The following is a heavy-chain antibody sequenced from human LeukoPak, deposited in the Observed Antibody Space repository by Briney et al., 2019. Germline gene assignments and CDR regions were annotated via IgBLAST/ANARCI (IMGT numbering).Heavy chain of an antibody. CDR2: IYYSGST. CDR1: GGSISSNNYY. V-gene: IGHV4-39*01. D-gene: IGHD3-10*01. Sequence: SETLSLTCTVSGGSISSNNYYWGWIRQPPGKGLEWIGSIYYSGSTYNNPSLKSRVTISVDTTKNQFSLELTSVTAADTAVYYCARGQYGSGIVYWGQGTLVTVSS. CDR3: ARGQYGSGIVY. J-gene: IGHJ4*02.